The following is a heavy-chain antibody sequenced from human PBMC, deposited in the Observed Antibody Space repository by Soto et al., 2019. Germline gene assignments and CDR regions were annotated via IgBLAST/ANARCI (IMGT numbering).Heavy chain of an antibody. CDR2: IYYSGQT. J-gene: IGHJ5*02. CDR1: GVSISDSSYY. V-gene: IGHV4-39*01. CDR3: ARHGSS. Sequence: PSETLSLTCSVSGVSISDSSYYWGWIRQPPGKGLQWIGSIYYSGQTYYNPSLKSRVTISIDRSKNQISLNLTSVTATDTAFYYCARHGSSWGQGPLVTVYS.